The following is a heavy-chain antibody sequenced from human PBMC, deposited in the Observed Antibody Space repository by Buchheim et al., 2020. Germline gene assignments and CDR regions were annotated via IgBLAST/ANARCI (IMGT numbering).Heavy chain of an antibody. CDR3: ARVVLNSFAPYYYYGMDV. CDR1: GGSISSGGYS. Sequence: QLQLQESGSGLVTPSQTLSLTCAVSGGSISSGGYSWSWIRQPPGKGLEWIGYIYHSGSTYYNTSLKSRVTISVDRSKNQFSLKLSSVTAADTAVYYCARVVLNSFAPYYYYGMDVWGQGTT. D-gene: IGHD2-8*01. CDR2: IYHSGST. J-gene: IGHJ6*02. V-gene: IGHV4-30-2*01.